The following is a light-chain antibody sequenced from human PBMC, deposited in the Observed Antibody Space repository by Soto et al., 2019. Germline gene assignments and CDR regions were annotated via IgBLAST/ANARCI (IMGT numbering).Light chain of an antibody. J-gene: IGLJ3*02. CDR2: EVS. V-gene: IGLV2-14*01. CDR3: QAYDYSLTAFV. CDR1: SRDVGGCDF. Sequence: QAVLTQPASVSGSPGQSITISCTGTSRDVGGCDFVSWYQQHPDKAPKLLIYEVSSRPLRVSRRFSGSKSGNTASLTISGLQAEDEADYYCQAYDYSLTAFVFGGGTKLTVL.